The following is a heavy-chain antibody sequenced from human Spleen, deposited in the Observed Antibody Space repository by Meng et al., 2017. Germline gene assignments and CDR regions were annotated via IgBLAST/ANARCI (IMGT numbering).Heavy chain of an antibody. D-gene: IGHD4-11*01. Sequence: SLKISCAASGFAFDDYAMHWVRQAPGKGLEWVSGIKWRGGIVGYAESVRGRFIISRDDAKNSVYLQMNSLRAEDTAVYYCARGKTTFSWGPFDYWGQGTLVTVSS. CDR3: ARGKTTFSWGPFDY. J-gene: IGHJ4*02. CDR2: IKWRGGIV. CDR1: GFAFDDYA. V-gene: IGHV3-9*01.